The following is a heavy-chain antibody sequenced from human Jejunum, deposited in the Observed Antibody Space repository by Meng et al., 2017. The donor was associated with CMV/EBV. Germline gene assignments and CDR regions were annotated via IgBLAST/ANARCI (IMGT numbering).Heavy chain of an antibody. CDR1: GFTFSDYG. CDR3: VKDVAY. J-gene: IGHJ4*02. V-gene: IGHV3-30*02. CDR2: VPHDGTSK. Sequence: QGELGGAGGGVVQPGGSLRLTCAASGFTFSDYGIHWVRQAPGKGLELVAFVPHDGTSKYYADSVKGRFTISRDNSENTLYLQMSSLRAEDTAVYYCVKDVAYWGQGTLVTVSS. D-gene: IGHD2-21*01.